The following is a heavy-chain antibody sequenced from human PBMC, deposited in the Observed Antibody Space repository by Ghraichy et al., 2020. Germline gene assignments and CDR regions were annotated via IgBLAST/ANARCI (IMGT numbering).Heavy chain of an antibody. CDR1: GFTVSSKY. CDR2: IYSDGST. J-gene: IGHJ4*02. D-gene: IGHD1-7*01. V-gene: IGHV3-53*01. CDR3: AREYSGGTIDY. Sequence: GGSLRLSCAASGFTVSSKYMSWVRQAPGKGLEWVSIIYSDGSTYYADSVKGRFTISRDNSKNTLYLQMNSLRAEDTAVYYCAREYSGGTIDYWGQGTLVTVSS.